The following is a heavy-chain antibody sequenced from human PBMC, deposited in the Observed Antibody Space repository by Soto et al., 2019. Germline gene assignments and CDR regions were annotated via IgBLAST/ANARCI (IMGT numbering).Heavy chain of an antibody. CDR1: GYTFTGYD. J-gene: IGHJ4*02. CDR3: ARGPMPTVTTAY. Sequence: GASVKVSCKASGYTFTGYDMHWVRQAPGQGLEWMGWINPNSGGTNYAQKFQGWVTMTRDTSISTAYMELSRLRSDDTAVYYCARGPMPTVTTAYCGQGTLVTVSS. CDR2: INPNSGGT. V-gene: IGHV1-2*04. D-gene: IGHD4-17*01.